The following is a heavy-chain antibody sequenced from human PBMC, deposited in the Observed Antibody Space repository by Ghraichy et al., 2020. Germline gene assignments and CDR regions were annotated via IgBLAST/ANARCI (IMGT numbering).Heavy chain of an antibody. V-gene: IGHV3-49*03. D-gene: IGHD3-16*01. CDR1: GFTFGDYG. J-gene: IGHJ2*01. CDR2: IRSKAYGATT. CDR3: AKDAYLGRYFDL. Sequence: GGSLRLSCTTSGFTFGDYGMSWFRQAPGKGLEWVSFIRSKAYGATTEYAASVKGRFTVSRDDSKSIAYLQMNSLKTEDTAVYYCAKDAYLGRYFDLWGRGTLVTVSS.